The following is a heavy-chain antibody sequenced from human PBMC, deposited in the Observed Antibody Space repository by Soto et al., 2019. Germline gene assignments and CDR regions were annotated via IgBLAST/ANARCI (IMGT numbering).Heavy chain of an antibody. CDR1: GFTFSTYA. V-gene: IGHV3-23*01. J-gene: IGHJ4*02. CDR3: EKGSGQWLVPDY. D-gene: IGHD6-19*01. Sequence: EVQLLEAGGGLVQPGGSLRLSCAASGFTFSTYAMSWVRQAPGKGLEWVSGISGSGGSTYNADSVKGRFTISRDNSENTLYLKMNSLSAEDTAVYYCEKGSGQWLVPDYWGQGTLVTVSS. CDR2: ISGSGGST.